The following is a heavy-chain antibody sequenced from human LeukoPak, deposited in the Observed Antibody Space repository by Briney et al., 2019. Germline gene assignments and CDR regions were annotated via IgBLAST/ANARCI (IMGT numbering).Heavy chain of an antibody. CDR1: GGSISSYY. Sequence: PSETLSLTCTGSGGSISSYYWSWNRQPPGKGLEWIGYIYYSGSTNYNPSLKSRVTISVDTSKNQFSLKLSSVTAADTAVYYCARGGSLDFWSGYPNWYFYLWGRGTLVTVSS. CDR2: IYYSGST. J-gene: IGHJ2*01. D-gene: IGHD3-3*01. CDR3: ARGGSLDFWSGYPNWYFYL. V-gene: IGHV4-59*12.